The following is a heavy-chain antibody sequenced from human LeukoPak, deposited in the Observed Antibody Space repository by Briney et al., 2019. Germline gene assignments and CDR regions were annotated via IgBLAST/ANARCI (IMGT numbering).Heavy chain of an antibody. CDR1: GYTFNSYA. CDR2: ISTYNGIT. Sequence: ASVKVSCKASGYTFNSYAITWVRQAPGQGLEWMGWISTYNGITSYAQKLQGRVTMTTDTSSTTAYMELRSLRSDDTALYYCARDRGLRATAGTRIDFWGQGTLVTVSS. D-gene: IGHD6-13*01. J-gene: IGHJ4*02. CDR3: ARDRGLRATAGTRIDF. V-gene: IGHV1-18*01.